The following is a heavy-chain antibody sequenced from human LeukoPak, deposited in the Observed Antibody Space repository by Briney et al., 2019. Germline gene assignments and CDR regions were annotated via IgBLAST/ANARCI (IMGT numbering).Heavy chain of an antibody. V-gene: IGHV3-48*04. Sequence: GGSLRLSCAASGFTFSSYSMNWVRQAPGKGLEWVSYISSSSSTIYYADSVKGRFTISRDNAKNSLYLQMNSLRAEDTAVYYCAKDIVLMVYAIPGAGGFDYWGQGTLVTVSS. CDR1: GFTFSSYS. CDR2: ISSSSSTI. CDR3: AKDIVLMVYAIPGAGGFDY. D-gene: IGHD2-8*01. J-gene: IGHJ4*02.